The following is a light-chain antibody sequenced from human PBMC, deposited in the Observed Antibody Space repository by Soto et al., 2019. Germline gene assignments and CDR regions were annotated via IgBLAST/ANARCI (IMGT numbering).Light chain of an antibody. CDR3: QQFDRSLPSWT. V-gene: IGKV3-20*01. CDR1: QSVSSNY. CDR2: GAS. Sequence: ETVLTQSPGTLSLSPGERATISCRASQSVSSNYLAWYQHIPGQAPRLLIYGASTRATGIPDRFSGSGSGKDFTLTISRLEPEEFAVYYCQQFDRSLPSWTFGQGTKVE. J-gene: IGKJ1*01.